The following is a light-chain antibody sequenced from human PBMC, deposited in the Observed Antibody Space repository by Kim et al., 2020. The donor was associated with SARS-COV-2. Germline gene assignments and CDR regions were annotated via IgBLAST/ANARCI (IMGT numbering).Light chain of an antibody. CDR1: QSVSSY. V-gene: IGKV3-11*01. CDR3: QQRSNWPPWT. CDR2: DAS. J-gene: IGKJ1*01. Sequence: SPGERATLSCRASQSVSSYLAWYQQKPGQAPRLLIYDASNRATGIPARCSGSGSGTDFTLTISSLEPEDFAVYYCQQRSNWPPWTFGQGTKVDIK.